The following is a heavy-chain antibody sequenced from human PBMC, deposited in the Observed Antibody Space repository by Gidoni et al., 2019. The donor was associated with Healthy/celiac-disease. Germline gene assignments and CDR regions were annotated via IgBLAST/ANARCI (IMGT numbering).Heavy chain of an antibody. V-gene: IGHV4-59*01. Sequence: QVQLQESGPGLVKPSETLSLTCTVSGGSISSYYWSWIRQPPGKGLEWIGYIYYSGSTNYNPSLKSRVTISVDTSKNQFSLKLSSVTAADTAVYYCARAEGDGVVIIGRDYYYGMDVWGQGTTVTVSS. D-gene: IGHD3-3*01. J-gene: IGHJ6*02. CDR1: GGSISSYY. CDR2: IYYSGST. CDR3: ARAEGDGVVIIGRDYYYGMDV.